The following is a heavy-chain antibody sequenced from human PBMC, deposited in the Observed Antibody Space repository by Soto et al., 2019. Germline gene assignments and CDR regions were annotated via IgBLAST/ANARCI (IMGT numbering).Heavy chain of an antibody. CDR3: ARGGIAAAGTSLYYYYYGMDV. J-gene: IGHJ6*02. CDR2: IYYSGST. D-gene: IGHD6-13*01. V-gene: IGHV4-59*01. CDR1: SGSISGYC. Sequence: TETLALSCTVSSGSISGYCWSWIRQPTGRGLEWIGYIYYSGSTNYNPSIKSRVTISVDTSKNQFSLKLGSVTAADTAVYYCARGGIAAAGTSLYYYYYGMDVWGQGTTVTVSS.